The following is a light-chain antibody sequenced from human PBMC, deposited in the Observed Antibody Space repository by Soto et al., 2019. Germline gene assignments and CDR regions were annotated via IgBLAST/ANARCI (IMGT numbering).Light chain of an antibody. CDR1: SSDVGAFNY. CDR3: SSYAGNNDGV. V-gene: IGLV2-8*01. J-gene: IGLJ3*02. Sequence: QSVLTQPPSAPGSPGQSVTISCTGTSSDVGAFNYVSWYQQHPGKAPRLIIYEVTKRPSGVPDRFSGSKSGNTASLTVSGLQTEDEADYYCSSYAGNNDGVFGGGTKLTVL. CDR2: EVT.